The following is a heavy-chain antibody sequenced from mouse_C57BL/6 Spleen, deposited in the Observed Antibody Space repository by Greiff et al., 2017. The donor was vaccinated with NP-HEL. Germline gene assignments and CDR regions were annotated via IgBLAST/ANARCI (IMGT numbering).Heavy chain of an antibody. CDR2: IYPGDGDT. CDR1: GYAFSSSW. CDR3: ARETLYYYGSSYYAMDY. D-gene: IGHD1-1*01. V-gene: IGHV1-82*01. J-gene: IGHJ4*01. Sequence: QVQLQQSGPELVKPGASVKISCKASGYAFSSSWMNWVKQRPGKGLEWIGRIYPGDGDTNYNGKFKGKATLTADKSSSTAYMQLSSLTSEDSAVYFCARETLYYYGSSYYAMDYWGQGTSVTVSS.